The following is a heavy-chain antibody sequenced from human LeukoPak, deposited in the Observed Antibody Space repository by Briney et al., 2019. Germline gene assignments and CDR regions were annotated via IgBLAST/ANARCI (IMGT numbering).Heavy chain of an antibody. D-gene: IGHD3-16*02. J-gene: IGHJ6*03. CDR1: GFTLSSYN. V-gene: IGHV3-21*01. Sequence: GGSLRLSCAASGFTLSSYNMNWVRRAPGKGLEWVSSISSSSSYIYYADSVKGRFTISRDNAKNSLSLQMNSLRAEDTAVYYCARDLMGYNYFYMDVWGKGTTVTVSS. CDR2: ISSSSSYI. CDR3: ARDLMGYNYFYMDV.